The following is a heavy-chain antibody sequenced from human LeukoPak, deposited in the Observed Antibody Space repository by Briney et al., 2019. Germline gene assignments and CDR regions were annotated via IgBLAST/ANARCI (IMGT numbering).Heavy chain of an antibody. J-gene: IGHJ4*02. D-gene: IGHD3-22*01. Sequence: GGSLRLSCAASGFTVSSNYMSWVRQAPGKGLEWVSVIYSGGSTYYADSVKGRFTISRHNSKNTLYLQMNSLRAEDTTVYYCARAPSSGYDYWGQGTLVTVSS. CDR1: GFTVSSNY. V-gene: IGHV3-53*04. CDR3: ARAPSSGYDY. CDR2: IYSGGST.